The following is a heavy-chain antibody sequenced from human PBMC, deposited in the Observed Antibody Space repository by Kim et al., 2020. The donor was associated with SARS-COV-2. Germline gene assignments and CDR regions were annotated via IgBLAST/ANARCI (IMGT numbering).Heavy chain of an antibody. CDR2: IWHRGNT. D-gene: IGHD6-13*01. CDR1: GDSINDYY. J-gene: IGHJ5*02. V-gene: IGHV4-59*01. Sequence: SETLSLTCTVSGDSINDYYWSWLRQPPGKGLEWIGDIWHRGNTDYNPSLKSRVSISIDMSKNQFSLKLTSVTAADTAVYYCARELAAAGILVHCLDPGG. CDR3: ARELAAAGILVHCLDP.